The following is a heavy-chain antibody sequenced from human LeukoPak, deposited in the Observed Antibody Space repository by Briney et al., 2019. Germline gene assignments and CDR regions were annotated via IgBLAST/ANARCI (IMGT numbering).Heavy chain of an antibody. V-gene: IGHV3-30-3*01. CDR1: GFTFSSYA. CDR2: ISYDGSNK. J-gene: IGHJ4*02. CDR3: ARVYLPYSIQRVYLDY. D-gene: IGHD2-15*01. Sequence: GGSLRLSCGASGFTFSSYAMHWVRQAPGKGLEWVAVISYDGSNKYYADSVKGRFTISRDNSKNTLYLQMNSLRAEDTAVYYCARVYLPYSIQRVYLDYWGQGTLVTVSS.